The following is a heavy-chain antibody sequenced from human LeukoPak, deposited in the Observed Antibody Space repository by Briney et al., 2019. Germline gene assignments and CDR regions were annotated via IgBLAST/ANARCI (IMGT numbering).Heavy chain of an antibody. CDR3: ARDKDTAMVYFDY. Sequence: GASVKVSCKASGYTFTSYHMHWVRQAPGQGLEWMGIINPSSGSTSYAQKLQGRVTMTTDTSTSTAYMELRSLRSDDTAVYYCARDKDTAMVYFDYWGQGTLVTVSS. CDR1: GYTFTSYH. J-gene: IGHJ4*02. CDR2: INPSSGST. D-gene: IGHD5-18*01. V-gene: IGHV1-46*01.